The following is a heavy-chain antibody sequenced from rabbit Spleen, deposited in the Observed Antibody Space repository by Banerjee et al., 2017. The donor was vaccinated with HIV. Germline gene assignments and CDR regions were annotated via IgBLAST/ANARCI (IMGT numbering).Heavy chain of an antibody. CDR1: GVSFSVSSY. CDR2: IDIGSSGSS. Sequence: QSLEESGGDLVKPGASLTLTCTASGVSFSVSSYMCWVRQAPGKGLEWIACIDIGSSGSSYYASWAKGRFTISKTSSTTVTLQMTSLTAADTATYFCARDRPGSDNFDLWGQGTLVTVS. V-gene: IGHV1S40*01. J-gene: IGHJ4*01. D-gene: IGHD3-1*01. CDR3: ARDRPGSDNFDL.